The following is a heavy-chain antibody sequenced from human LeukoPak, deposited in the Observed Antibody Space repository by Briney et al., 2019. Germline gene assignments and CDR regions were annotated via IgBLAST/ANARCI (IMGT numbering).Heavy chain of an antibody. Sequence: SGTLSLTCAVSGDSLNTNTWWSWVRQPPGKGLEWTGEIFHSGSTNYHPSLESRLTISMDKSKNSFSLRLTSVTAADTAVYYCARKIFGARAFQYWGQGILVTVSS. CDR2: IFHSGST. V-gene: IGHV4-4*02. J-gene: IGHJ4*02. CDR1: GDSLNTNTW. D-gene: IGHD3-3*01. CDR3: ARKIFGARAFQY.